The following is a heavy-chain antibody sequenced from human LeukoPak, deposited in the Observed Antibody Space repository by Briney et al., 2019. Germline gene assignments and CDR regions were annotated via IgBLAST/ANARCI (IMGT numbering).Heavy chain of an antibody. CDR2: IYSGGIT. Sequence: GGSLRLSCAASGFTVSSNYMSWVRQAPGKGLEWVSVIYSGGITYYADSVKGRFTISRDNSKNTLYLQMNSLRAEDTAVYYCARDQYNVDIVATSSGGSDYWGQGTLVTVSS. V-gene: IGHV3-53*01. CDR1: GFTVSSNY. J-gene: IGHJ4*02. CDR3: ARDQYNVDIVATSSGGSDY. D-gene: IGHD5-12*01.